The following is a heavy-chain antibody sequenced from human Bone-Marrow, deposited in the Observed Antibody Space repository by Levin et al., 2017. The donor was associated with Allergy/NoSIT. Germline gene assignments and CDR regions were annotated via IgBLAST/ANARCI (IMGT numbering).Heavy chain of an antibody. V-gene: IGHV4-30-4*01. CDR3: ARGSGFYRRLAS. Sequence: PSETLSLTCTVSGTSISTGDHYWSWIRQSPGKGLEWIGHIYYTGVTYYNPSLQSRVTMSVDTSKNQFSLKLNSVTAADTAMFYCARGSGFYRRLASWGQGTLVTVSS. CDR2: IYYTGVT. J-gene: IGHJ5*02. CDR1: GTSISTGDHY. D-gene: IGHD3-3*01.